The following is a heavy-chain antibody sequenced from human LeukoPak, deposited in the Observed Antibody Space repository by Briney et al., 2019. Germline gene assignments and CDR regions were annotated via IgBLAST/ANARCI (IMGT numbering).Heavy chain of an antibody. CDR2: IGSSGDKT. CDR1: GFTFSSLA. CDR3: AKGGTYFDS. Sequence: GGSLRLSCAASGFTFSSLAMTWVRQAPGKGLEWVSTIGSSGDKTYYADSVKGRFTISRDNSKNILYLQMNSLSVEDRAVYYCAKGGTYFDSWGQGTLLTVSS. J-gene: IGHJ4*02. V-gene: IGHV3-23*01. D-gene: IGHD3-16*01.